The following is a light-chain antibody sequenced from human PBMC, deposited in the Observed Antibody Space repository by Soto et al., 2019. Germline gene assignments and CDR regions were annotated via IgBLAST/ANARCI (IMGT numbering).Light chain of an antibody. CDR2: DAS. V-gene: IGKV1-5*01. J-gene: IGKJ2*01. Sequence: DIQMIQSPSTLSASVGDRVTITCRAGQSVTNWLAWYQQKPGKAPNLLIYDASRLQSGIPSRFSGSGSGTEFTLTISSLQPDDFATYYCQQYTTYPYTFGQGTKLEIK. CDR3: QQYTTYPYT. CDR1: QSVTNW.